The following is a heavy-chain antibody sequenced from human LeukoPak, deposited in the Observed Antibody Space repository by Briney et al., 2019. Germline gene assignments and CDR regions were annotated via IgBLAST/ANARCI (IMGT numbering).Heavy chain of an antibody. CDR2: INLSGRT. CDR3: ARGDGKRHCSGGTCYSYYYMDV. D-gene: IGHD2-15*01. J-gene: IGHJ6*03. Sequence: SETLSLTCAVYGGSFSGYYWSWICHRPREGLGWGGEINLSGRTNYNPSLQSRVTITVATSKTQISLNLNSVTAADTAVYYCARGDGKRHCSGGTCYSYYYMDVWGKGTTVTVSS. CDR1: GGSFSGYY. V-gene: IGHV4-34*01.